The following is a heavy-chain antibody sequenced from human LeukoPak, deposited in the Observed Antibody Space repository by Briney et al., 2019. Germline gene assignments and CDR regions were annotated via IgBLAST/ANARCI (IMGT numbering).Heavy chain of an antibody. J-gene: IGHJ4*02. Sequence: SETPSLTCTVSGGSISSYYWSWIWQPPGKGLEWIGYIYYSGSTNYNPSLKSRVTISVDTSKNQFSLKLSSVTAADTAEYYCAREPYGSGTFDYWGQGTLVTVSA. D-gene: IGHD3-10*01. V-gene: IGHV4-59*01. CDR3: AREPYGSGTFDY. CDR1: GGSISSYY. CDR2: IYYSGST.